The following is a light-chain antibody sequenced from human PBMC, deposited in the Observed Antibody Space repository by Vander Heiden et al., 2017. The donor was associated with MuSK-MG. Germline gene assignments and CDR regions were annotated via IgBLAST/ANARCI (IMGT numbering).Light chain of an antibody. J-gene: IGKJ1*01. CDR3: QQYNSYSQTWT. V-gene: IGKV1-5*01. Sequence: DIQMTQSPSTLSASVGDRVTITCRASQSISSWLAWYQQKPGKAPKLLIYDASSLERGVPSRFSGSGSGTEFTLTISSLQPDDFATYYCQQYNSYSQTWTFGQGTKVEIK. CDR2: DAS. CDR1: QSISSW.